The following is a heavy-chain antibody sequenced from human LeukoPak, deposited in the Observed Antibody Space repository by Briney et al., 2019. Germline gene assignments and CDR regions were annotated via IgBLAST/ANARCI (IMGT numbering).Heavy chain of an antibody. D-gene: IGHD3-10*01. CDR1: GFTFSSYS. J-gene: IGHJ4*02. V-gene: IGHV3-48*02. Sequence: PGGSLRLSCAASGFTFSSYSMNWVRQAPGKGLEWVSYISSSSSTIYYADSVKGRFTISRDNAKNSLCLQMNSLRDEDTAVYYCARAAGFGEFDYWGQGTLVTVSS. CDR3: ARAAGFGEFDY. CDR2: ISSSSSTI.